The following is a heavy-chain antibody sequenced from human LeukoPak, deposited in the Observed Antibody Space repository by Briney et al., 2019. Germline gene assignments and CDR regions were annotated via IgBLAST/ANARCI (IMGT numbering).Heavy chain of an antibody. CDR1: GGSFSGYY. J-gene: IGHJ4*02. Sequence: SETLSLACAVYGGSFSGYYWSWIRQPPGKGLEWIGEINHIGSHNYNPSLKSRVTISIDTSKNQFSLNLTSVTAADTALYYCATTRRGDRSDYFYGQGDYWGQGTLVTVSS. CDR3: ATTRRGDRSDYFYGQGDY. V-gene: IGHV4-34*01. D-gene: IGHD3-22*01. CDR2: INHIGSH.